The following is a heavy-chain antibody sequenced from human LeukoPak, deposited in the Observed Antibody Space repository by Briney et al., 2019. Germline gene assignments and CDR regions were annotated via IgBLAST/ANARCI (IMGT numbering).Heavy chain of an antibody. Sequence: SETLSLTCTVSGGSIRSFYWSWIRQPPGKGLEWIGYIYNIGSTNYNPSLKSRVSISGDTSKNQFSLRLTSVTAADMAVYYCARQSSSSGSYWTHPPPNAFDIWGQGTMVTVAA. D-gene: IGHD1-26*01. J-gene: IGHJ3*02. CDR3: ARQSSSSGSYWTHPPPNAFDI. V-gene: IGHV4-59*08. CDR2: IYNIGST. CDR1: GGSIRSFY.